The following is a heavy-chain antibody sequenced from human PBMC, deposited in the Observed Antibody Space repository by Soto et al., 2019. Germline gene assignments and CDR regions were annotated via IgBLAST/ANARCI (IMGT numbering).Heavy chain of an antibody. CDR2: IYYSGST. Sequence: CTVSGGSISSGGYYWSWIRQHPGKGLEWIGYIYYSGSTYYNPSLKSRVTISVDTSKNQFSLKLSSVTAADTAVYYCAGYCSSTSCRRRYAFNIWGQGTMVTVSS. CDR1: GGSISSGGYY. D-gene: IGHD2-2*01. V-gene: IGHV4-31*03. J-gene: IGHJ3*02. CDR3: AGYCSSTSCRRRYAFNI.